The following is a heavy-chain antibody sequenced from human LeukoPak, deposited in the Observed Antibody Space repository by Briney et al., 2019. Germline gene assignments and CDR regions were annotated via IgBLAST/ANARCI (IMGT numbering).Heavy chain of an antibody. Sequence: PGGSLRLSCAASGFTVSSNYMSWVRQAPVKGLEWVSVIYSGGSTYYADSVKGRFTISRDNSKNTLYLQMNSLRAEDTAVYYCARTVPAALDYYYGMDVWGQGTTVTVSS. V-gene: IGHV3-66*01. J-gene: IGHJ6*02. CDR3: ARTVPAALDYYYGMDV. CDR1: GFTVSSNY. CDR2: IYSGGST. D-gene: IGHD2-2*01.